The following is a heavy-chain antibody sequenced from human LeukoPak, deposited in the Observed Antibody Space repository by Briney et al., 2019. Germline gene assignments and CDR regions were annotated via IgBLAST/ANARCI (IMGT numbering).Heavy chain of an antibody. CDR3: AKDLRSYSGSYPWVYYFDY. CDR2: INSDGGST. J-gene: IGHJ4*02. D-gene: IGHD1-26*01. V-gene: IGHV3-74*01. CDR1: GFTFSSYW. Sequence: GGSLRLSCAASGFTFSSYWMHWVRQAPGKGLVWVSRINSDGGSTNYADSVKGRFTISRDNARNTLYLQMNSLRAEDTAVYYCAKDLRSYSGSYPWVYYFDYWGQGTLVTVSS.